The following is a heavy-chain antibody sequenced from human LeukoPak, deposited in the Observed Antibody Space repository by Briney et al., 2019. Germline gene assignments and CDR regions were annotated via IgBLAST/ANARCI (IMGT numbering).Heavy chain of an antibody. CDR1: GFTFSSYG. D-gene: IGHD3-10*01. Sequence: GGSLRLSCAASGFTFSSYGIHWVRQAPGKGLEWVAFIRYDGSNKYYADSVKGRFTISRDNSKNTLYLQMNSLRAEDTAVYYCAKDHHLLWFGELLYYFDYWGQGTLVTVSS. V-gene: IGHV3-30*02. CDR2: IRYDGSNK. J-gene: IGHJ4*02. CDR3: AKDHHLLWFGELLYYFDY.